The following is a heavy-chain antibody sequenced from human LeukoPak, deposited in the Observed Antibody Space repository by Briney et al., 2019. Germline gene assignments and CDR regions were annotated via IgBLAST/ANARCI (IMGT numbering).Heavy chain of an antibody. D-gene: IGHD6-19*01. Sequence: SETLSLTCTVSGYSISSGYYWGWIRQPPGKGLEWIGEVSHSGITNYNPSLKSRVAILEDTSKNQVSLKLTSVTAADTAVYYCARKQWLGPIDYWGQGTLVTVSS. V-gene: IGHV4-38-2*02. CDR1: GYSISSGYY. J-gene: IGHJ4*02. CDR3: ARKQWLGPIDY. CDR2: VSHSGIT.